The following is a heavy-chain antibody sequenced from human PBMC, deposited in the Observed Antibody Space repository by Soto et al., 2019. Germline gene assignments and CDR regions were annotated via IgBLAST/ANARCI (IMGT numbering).Heavy chain of an antibody. D-gene: IGHD2-15*01. Sequence: QVQLVQSGAEVKKPGASVKVSCKASGYTFTSYYMHWVRQAPGQGLEWMGIINPSGGSTSYAQKFRGRVTMTRDTSTSTVYMELSSVRSEDTAVYYCARDVPGCSGGSCYTGFDYWGQGTLVTVSS. CDR2: INPSGGST. J-gene: IGHJ4*02. V-gene: IGHV1-46*03. CDR3: ARDVPGCSGGSCYTGFDY. CDR1: GYTFTSYY.